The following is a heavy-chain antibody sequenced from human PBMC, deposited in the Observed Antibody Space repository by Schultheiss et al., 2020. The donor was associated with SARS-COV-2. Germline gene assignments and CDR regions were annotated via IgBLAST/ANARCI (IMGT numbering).Heavy chain of an antibody. CDR2: IYNSGST. J-gene: IGHJ6*02. D-gene: IGHD4-11*01. CDR1: GFSFTDAW. Sequence: GSLRLSCAASGFSFTDAWLTWVRQPPGKGLEWIGEIYNSGSTNYNPSLKSRVTISVDTSKNQFSLKLSSVTAADTAVYYCASTDYKGSSYYYGMDVWGQGTTVTVSS. V-gene: IGHV4-4*02. CDR3: ASTDYKGSSYYYGMDV.